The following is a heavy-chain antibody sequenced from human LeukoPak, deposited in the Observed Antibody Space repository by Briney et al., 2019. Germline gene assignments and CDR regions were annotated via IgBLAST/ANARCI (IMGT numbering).Heavy chain of an antibody. CDR2: IKSKTDGGTT. J-gene: IGHJ4*02. V-gene: IGHV3-15*01. CDR3: TTGGPYYDTSGYYF. CDR1: GFTFSNAW. Sequence: GGSVRLSCAASGFTFSNAWMSWVRQAPGKGLEWVGRIKSKTDGGTTDYAAPVKGRFTISRDDSKSTLYLQMNSLKTEDTAVYYCTTGGPYYDTSGYYFWGQGTLVTVSS. D-gene: IGHD3-22*01.